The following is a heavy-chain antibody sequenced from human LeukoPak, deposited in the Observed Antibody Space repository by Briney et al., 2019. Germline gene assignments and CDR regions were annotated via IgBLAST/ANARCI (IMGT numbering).Heavy chain of an antibody. D-gene: IGHD6-19*01. J-gene: IGHJ4*02. Sequence: PGGSLRLSCAASGFTFSSYGMHWVRQAPGKGLEWVAFIRYDGSNKYYADSVKGRFTISRDNSKNTLYLQMNSLRSEDTAVYYCARGRKQWLAYYFDYWGQGTLVTVSS. CDR2: IRYDGSNK. CDR1: GFTFSSYG. CDR3: ARGRKQWLAYYFDY. V-gene: IGHV3-30*02.